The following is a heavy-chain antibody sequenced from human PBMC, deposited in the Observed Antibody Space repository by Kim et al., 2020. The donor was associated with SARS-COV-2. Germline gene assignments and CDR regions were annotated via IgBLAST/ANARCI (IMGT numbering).Heavy chain of an antibody. J-gene: IGHJ4*02. CDR2: ISVDNGYT. D-gene: IGHD3-9*01. Sequence: ASVKVSCKTSGYSFSSYGVSWVRHAPGQGLEWMGWISVDNGYTNYAQKLQGRATMTTDTSTSTTYMELTSLRSDATAVYYCARYVSYDILTDYFGNYFDYWGQGTLVTVSS. V-gene: IGHV1-18*01. CDR3: ARYVSYDILTDYFGNYFDY. CDR1: GYSFSSYG.